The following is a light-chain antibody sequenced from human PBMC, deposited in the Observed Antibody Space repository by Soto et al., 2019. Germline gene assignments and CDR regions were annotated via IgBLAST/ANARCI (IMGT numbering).Light chain of an antibody. CDR3: QQYNGLSTWT. J-gene: IGKJ1*01. CDR1: QSVNSW. Sequence: DIQMTQSPSTLSASVGDRVTITCRASQSVNSWLAWYQQKPGKAPKLLIYDASNLETGVPSRFSGSGSGTEFTLTIRSLQPDDYATYYCQQYNGLSTWTFGQGTKVDIK. V-gene: IGKV1-5*01. CDR2: DAS.